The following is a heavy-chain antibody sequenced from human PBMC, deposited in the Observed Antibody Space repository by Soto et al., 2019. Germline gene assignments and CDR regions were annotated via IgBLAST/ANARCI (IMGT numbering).Heavy chain of an antibody. J-gene: IGHJ2*01. CDR2: IWNDGSNK. V-gene: IGHV3-33*01. CDR3: ARDAGSGIWYSDL. CDR1: GFTFSSHG. D-gene: IGHD3-10*01. Sequence: GGSLRLSCAAAGFTFSSHGIHWVRQAPGKGLEWVAVIWNDGSNKYYVDSVKGRFTISRDNSKNTLYLQMNSLRVEDTAVYYCARDAGSGIWYSDLWGRGTQVTVSS.